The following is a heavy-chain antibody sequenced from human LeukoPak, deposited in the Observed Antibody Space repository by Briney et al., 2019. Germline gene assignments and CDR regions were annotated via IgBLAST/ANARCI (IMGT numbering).Heavy chain of an antibody. J-gene: IGHJ4*02. CDR3: FRHLVVPGAGADY. Sequence: GGSLGLSCAASGFTFSYAWMSWVRQAPGKGLEWVGRIKNKADDGTTDYAAPVKGRFTISRDDSKNTLYLQMDSLKTEDTAVYYCFRHLVVPGAGADYWGQGTLVTVSS. CDR2: IKNKADDGTT. D-gene: IGHD2-15*01. V-gene: IGHV3-15*01. CDR1: GFTFSYAW.